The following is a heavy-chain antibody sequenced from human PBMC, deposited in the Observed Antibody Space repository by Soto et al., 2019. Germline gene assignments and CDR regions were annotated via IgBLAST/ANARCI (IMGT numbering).Heavy chain of an antibody. V-gene: IGHV4-34*01. CDR3: ARDSSGYNWFDP. CDR1: GGSFSGYY. D-gene: IGHD3-22*01. CDR2: INHSGST. J-gene: IGHJ5*02. Sequence: PSETLSLTCAIYGGSFSGYYWSWLRQPPGKGLEWIGEINHSGSTNYNPSLKSRVTISADTSKNQFSLKVRSVTAADTAVYFCARDSSGYNWFDPWGRGTLVTVS.